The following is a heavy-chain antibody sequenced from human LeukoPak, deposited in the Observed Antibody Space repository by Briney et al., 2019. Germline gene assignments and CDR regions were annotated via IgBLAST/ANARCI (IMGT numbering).Heavy chain of an antibody. D-gene: IGHD2-2*01. J-gene: IGHJ4*02. CDR2: IIPIFGTA. CDR3: ASAHYCSSTSCQPQAIDY. Sequence: SVTVSCKASGGTFSSYAIGWVRQAPGQGLEWMGGIIPIFGTANYAQKFQGRVTITADESTSTAYMELSSLRSEDTAVYYCASAHYCSSTSCQPQAIDYWGQGTLVTVSS. CDR1: GGTFSSYA. V-gene: IGHV1-69*13.